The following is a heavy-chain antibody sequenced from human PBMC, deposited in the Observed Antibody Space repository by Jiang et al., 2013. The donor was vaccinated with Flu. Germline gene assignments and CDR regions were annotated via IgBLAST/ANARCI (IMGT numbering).Heavy chain of an antibody. CDR3: AGPYLAAAGQAFDY. D-gene: IGHD6-13*01. CDR1: GGSFSGYY. J-gene: IGHJ4*02. V-gene: IGHV4-34*01. Sequence: GSGLVKPSETLSLTCAVYGGSFSGYYWSWIRQPPGKGLEWIGEINHSGSTNYNPSLKSRVTISVDTSKNQFSLKLSSVTAADTAVYYCAGPYLAAAGQAFDYWGQGTLVTVSS. CDR2: INHSGST.